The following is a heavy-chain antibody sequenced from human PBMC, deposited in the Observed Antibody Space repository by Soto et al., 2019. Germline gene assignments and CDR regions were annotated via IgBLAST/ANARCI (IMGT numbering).Heavy chain of an antibody. CDR1: GGTFSSYA. J-gene: IGHJ4*02. D-gene: IGHD5-18*01. V-gene: IGHV1-69*13. Sequence: ASVKVSCKASGGTFSSYAISWVRQAPGQGLEWMGGIIPIFGTANYAQKFQGRVTITADESTSTAYMELSSLRSEDTAVYYCARGAERERGYSYGYCFDYRGQGTLVTVSS. CDR3: ARGAERERGYSYGYCFDY. CDR2: IIPIFGTA.